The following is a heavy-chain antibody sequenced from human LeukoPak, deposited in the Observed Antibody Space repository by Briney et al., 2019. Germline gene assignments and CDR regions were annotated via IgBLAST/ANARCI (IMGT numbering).Heavy chain of an antibody. D-gene: IGHD3-10*01. Sequence: SETLSLTCAVYGGSFSGYDWGWIRQPPGKGLGLIGEINHSGSTNYNPFLKSRVTISVDTSKNQFSLKLSSVTAADTAVYYCARFNVVRGGYYFDYWGQGTLVTVSS. CDR1: GGSFSGYD. CDR2: INHSGST. J-gene: IGHJ4*02. V-gene: IGHV4-34*01. CDR3: ARFNVVRGGYYFDY.